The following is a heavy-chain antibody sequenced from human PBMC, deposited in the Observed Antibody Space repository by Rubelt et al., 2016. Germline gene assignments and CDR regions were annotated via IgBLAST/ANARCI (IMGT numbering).Heavy chain of an antibody. CDR1: GGSISNYH. Sequence: QVQLQESGPGLVKPSETLSLTCTVSGGSISNYHWSWIRQPPGKGLEWIGYIYYSGSTYYNPSLQSRVTISVDTSKNQFALRLSSVTAADTAVYYCARQNRYYYYGMDVWGQGTTVTVS. CDR3: ARQNRYYYYGMDV. J-gene: IGHJ6*02. CDR2: IYYSGST. V-gene: IGHV4-59*08.